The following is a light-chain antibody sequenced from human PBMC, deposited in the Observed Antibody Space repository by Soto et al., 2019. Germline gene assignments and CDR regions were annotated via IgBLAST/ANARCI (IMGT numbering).Light chain of an antibody. J-gene: IGKJ4*01. CDR1: QGISSW. Sequence: DIQMTQSPSSVSASVGDRVSITCRASQGISSWLAWYQQKQGRAPNLLIYTGSSLQSGVPSRFSGTGSGTDFTLTISSLQPEDVATYYCQQANSFPFTFGGGTKVEIK. CDR3: QQANSFPFT. CDR2: TGS. V-gene: IGKV1-12*01.